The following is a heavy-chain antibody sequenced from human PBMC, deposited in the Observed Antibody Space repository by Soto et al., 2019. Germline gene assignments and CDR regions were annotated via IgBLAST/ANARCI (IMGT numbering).Heavy chain of an antibody. V-gene: IGHV3-74*02. J-gene: IGHJ4*02. Sequence: EVQLVESGGGLVQPGGSLRLSCAASGFTFSTYWMHWVRQAPGKGLVWVSRIDSDEKNTNYADSVKGRFTISRDNAKNTLYLQMSSLRAEDTAVYYCARGFGSGNIDYWGQGTLVTVSS. CDR2: IDSDEKNT. CDR1: GFTFSTYW. CDR3: ARGFGSGNIDY. D-gene: IGHD3-10*01.